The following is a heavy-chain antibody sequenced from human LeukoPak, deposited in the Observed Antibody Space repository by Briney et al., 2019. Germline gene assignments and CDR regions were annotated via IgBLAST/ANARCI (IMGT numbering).Heavy chain of an antibody. CDR1: GFTFSSHE. CDR2: ISSSGSTI. V-gene: IGHV3-48*03. J-gene: IGHJ4*02. D-gene: IGHD3-9*01. CDR3: ARDPLGYDILTGYTPRYFDY. Sequence: LPGGSLRLSCAASGFTFSSHEMNWVRQAPGKGLEWVSYISSSGSTIFYADSVKGQFTISRDNAKNSLYLQMNSLRAEDTAVYYCARDPLGYDILTGYTPRYFDYWGQGTLVTVSS.